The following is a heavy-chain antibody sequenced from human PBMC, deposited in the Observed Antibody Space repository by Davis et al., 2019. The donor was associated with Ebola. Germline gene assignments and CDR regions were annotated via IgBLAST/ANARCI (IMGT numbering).Heavy chain of an antibody. CDR3: ARDVLVVSPDAFDI. CDR2: ISSSGSTI. Sequence: PGGSLRLSCAASGFTFSDYYMSWIRQAPGKGLEWVSYISSSGSTIYYADSVKGRFTISRDNAKNSLYLQMNSLRAEDTAVYYCARDVLVVSPDAFDIWGQGTMVTVSS. D-gene: IGHD2-8*02. J-gene: IGHJ3*02. CDR1: GFTFSDYY. V-gene: IGHV3-11*01.